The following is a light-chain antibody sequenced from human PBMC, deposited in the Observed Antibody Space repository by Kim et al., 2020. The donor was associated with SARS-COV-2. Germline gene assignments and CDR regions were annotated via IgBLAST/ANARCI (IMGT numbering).Light chain of an antibody. CDR3: QQYNNWTPYT. J-gene: IGKJ2*01. CDR1: ESVSSN. CDR2: GAS. V-gene: IGKV3-15*01. Sequence: SQGERATLAWRASESVSSNLAWYQQKPGQAPRLLSYGASTRATGIPARFSGSGSGTEFTLTNSSLQSEDFAVYYCQQYNNWTPYTFGQGTKLEI.